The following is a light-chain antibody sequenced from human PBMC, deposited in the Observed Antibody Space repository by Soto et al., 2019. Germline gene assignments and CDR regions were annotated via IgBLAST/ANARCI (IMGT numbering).Light chain of an antibody. J-gene: IGKJ1*01. V-gene: IGKV1-39*01. CDR3: QESYIDPWT. CDR1: QSVSTY. Sequence: DIQMTQSPSSLSASVGDRVTISCRASQSVSTYLNWYQQKPGKAPNLLIYAASSLQSGVPSRFSGSGSGTLFTLTISSLQPEDFASYYCQESYIDPWTVGRGTTVEIK. CDR2: AAS.